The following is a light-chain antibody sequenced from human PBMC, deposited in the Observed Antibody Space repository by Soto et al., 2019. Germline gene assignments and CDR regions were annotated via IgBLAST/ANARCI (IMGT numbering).Light chain of an antibody. V-gene: IGKV1-5*01. CDR2: AAS. J-gene: IGKJ1*01. CDR3: QHYNSYSEA. CDR1: QTIMTY. Sequence: DIQMTQTPSTLSASVGDTVTITCRASQTIMTYLNWYQLKPGKPPRLLIYAASSLQSGVPSRFSGSGSGTEFTLTISSLQPDDFATYYCQHYNSYSEAFGQGTKVDIK.